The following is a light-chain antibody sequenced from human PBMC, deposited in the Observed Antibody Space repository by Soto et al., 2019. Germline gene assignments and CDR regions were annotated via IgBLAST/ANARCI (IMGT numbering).Light chain of an antibody. Sequence: DIQLTQSPSFLSASVGDRVTITCRASQGISSYLAWYQQKPGKAPKLLIYAASTLQSGVPSRFSGSGSGTEFTLTISILQSEEFATYYCQQLNSYPLTFGGGTKVEIK. V-gene: IGKV1-9*01. J-gene: IGKJ4*01. CDR2: AAS. CDR1: QGISSY. CDR3: QQLNSYPLT.